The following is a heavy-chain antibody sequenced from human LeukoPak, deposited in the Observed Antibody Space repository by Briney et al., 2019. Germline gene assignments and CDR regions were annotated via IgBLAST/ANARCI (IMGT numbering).Heavy chain of an antibody. CDR3: ARSYCSGGSCFPAFDI. CDR2: INTNTGNP. Sequence: ASVEVSCKASGYTFTSYAMNWVRQAPGQGLEWMGWINTNTGNPTYAQGFTGRFVFSLDTSVSTASPQISSLKAEDTAVYYCARSYCSGGSCFPAFDIWGQGTMVTVSS. CDR1: GYTFTSYA. J-gene: IGHJ3*02. D-gene: IGHD2-15*01. V-gene: IGHV7-4-1*02.